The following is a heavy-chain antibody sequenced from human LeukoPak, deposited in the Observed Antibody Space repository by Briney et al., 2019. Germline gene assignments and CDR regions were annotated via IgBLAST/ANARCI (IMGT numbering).Heavy chain of an antibody. Sequence: GGSLRLSCAASGFTFSSYAMHWVRRAPGKGLEWVAVISCDGSNKYYADSVKGRFTISRDNSKNTLYLQMNSLRAEDTAVYYCARTSTYYFDYWGQGALVTVSS. J-gene: IGHJ4*02. CDR3: ARTSTYYFDY. CDR1: GFTFSSYA. CDR2: ISCDGSNK. V-gene: IGHV3-30*04.